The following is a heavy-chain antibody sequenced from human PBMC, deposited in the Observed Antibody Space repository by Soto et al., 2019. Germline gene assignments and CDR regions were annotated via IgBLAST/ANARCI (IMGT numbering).Heavy chain of an antibody. CDR1: GYTFTGYY. CDR2: INPNSGGT. CDR3: ARRKGDYYDSSGYHYYFDY. Sequence: QVQLVQSGAEVKKPGASVKVSCKASGYTFTGYYMHWVRQAPGQGLEWMGWINPNSGGTKSAQKFQGRVTMNRDTSSSTAYMELSRLRSDDTAVYYCARRKGDYYDSSGYHYYFDYWGQGTLVTVSS. J-gene: IGHJ4*02. V-gene: IGHV1-2*02. D-gene: IGHD3-22*01.